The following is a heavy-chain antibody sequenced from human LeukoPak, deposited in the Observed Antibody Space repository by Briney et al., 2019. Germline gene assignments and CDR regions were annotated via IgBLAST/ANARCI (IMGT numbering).Heavy chain of an antibody. Sequence: GGSLRLSCAVSGFTVSGNYMSWVRHAPGKGLEWVSLIYSGGTTYYADSVKGRFTISRDNSKNTLYFQMNSLRAEATAVYYCARRAGGYSHPYDYWGQGILVTVSS. CDR3: ARRAGGYSHPYDY. J-gene: IGHJ4*02. CDR1: GFTVSGNY. CDR2: IYSGGTT. V-gene: IGHV3-53*01. D-gene: IGHD4-23*01.